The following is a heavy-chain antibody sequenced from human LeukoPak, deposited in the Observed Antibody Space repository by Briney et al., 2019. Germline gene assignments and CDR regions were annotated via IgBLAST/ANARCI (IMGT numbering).Heavy chain of an antibody. J-gene: IGHJ3*02. CDR1: GFTFSSNY. CDR2: IYSGGST. Sequence: GGSLRLSCAASGFTFSSNYMSWVRQAPGKGLEWVSIIYSGGSTFYADSVKGRFTISRDNSKNTLYLQMNSLRAEDTAVYYCAKDHQSSWYYIAFDIWGQGTMVTVSS. V-gene: IGHV3-53*01. CDR3: AKDHQSSWYYIAFDI. D-gene: IGHD2-15*01.